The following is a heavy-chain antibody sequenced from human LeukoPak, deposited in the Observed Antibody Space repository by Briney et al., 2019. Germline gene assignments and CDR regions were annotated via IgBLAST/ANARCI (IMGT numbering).Heavy chain of an antibody. D-gene: IGHD3-3*01. V-gene: IGHV1-69*13. CDR3: ARSWAPSGYNDY. CDR1: GGTFSSYA. Sequence: GASVKVSCKASGGTFSSYAISWVRQAPGQGLEWMGGIIPIFGTANYAQKFQGRVTITADESTSTAYMELSSLRSEDTAVYYCARSWAPSGYNDYWGQGTLVTVSP. CDR2: IIPIFGTA. J-gene: IGHJ4*02.